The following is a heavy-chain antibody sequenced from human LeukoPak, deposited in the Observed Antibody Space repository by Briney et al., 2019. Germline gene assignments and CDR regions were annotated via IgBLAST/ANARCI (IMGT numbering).Heavy chain of an antibody. CDR3: ARGKVAGTRFDY. Sequence: PSETLSLTRTVSGGSVSSGGYYWSWIRHRPGEGLEWIGYIYYSGSTFYNPSLKSRLTISLDTSKNQFSLNLSSVTVADTAVYYCARGKVAGTRFDYWGQGSLVTVSS. CDR1: GGSVSSGGYY. V-gene: IGHV4-31*03. J-gene: IGHJ4*02. D-gene: IGHD6-19*01. CDR2: IYYSGST.